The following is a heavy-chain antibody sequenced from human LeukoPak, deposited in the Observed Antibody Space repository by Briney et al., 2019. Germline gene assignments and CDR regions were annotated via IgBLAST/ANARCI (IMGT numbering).Heavy chain of an antibody. CDR1: GYTFTSYD. CDR3: ARGLSRTGSWYYYYYYYMDV. J-gene: IGHJ6*03. V-gene: IGHV1-8*01. Sequence: ASVKVSCKASGYTFTSYDINWVRQATGQGLEWMGWMNPNSGNTGYAQKFQGRVTMTRNTSISTAYMELSSLRSEDAAVYYCARGLSRTGSWYYYYYYYMDVWGKGTTVTISS. CDR2: MNPNSGNT. D-gene: IGHD6-13*01.